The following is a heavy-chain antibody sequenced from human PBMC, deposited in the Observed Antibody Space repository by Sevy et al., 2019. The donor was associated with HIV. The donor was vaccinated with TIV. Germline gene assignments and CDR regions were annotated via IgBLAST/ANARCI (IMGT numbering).Heavy chain of an antibody. CDR2: IKQDGSEK. Sequence: GGSLRLSCAASGFTFSSYWMSWVRQAPGKGLEWVANIKQDGSEKYYVDSVKGRFTISRDNAKNSLYLQMNSLRAEDTAVYYCAIGTVAGFPTYYFDYWGQGTLVTVSS. CDR1: GFTFSSYW. J-gene: IGHJ4*02. CDR3: AIGTVAGFPTYYFDY. D-gene: IGHD6-19*01. V-gene: IGHV3-7*01.